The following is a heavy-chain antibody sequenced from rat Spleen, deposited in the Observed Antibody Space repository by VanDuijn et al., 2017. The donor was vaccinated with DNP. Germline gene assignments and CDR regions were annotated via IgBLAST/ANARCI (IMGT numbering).Heavy chain of an antibody. J-gene: IGHJ2*01. D-gene: IGHD5-1*01. V-gene: IGHV3-3*01. CDR2: INGAGNT. CDR3: AVQRGVFDC. Sequence: EVQLQESGPGLVKPSQSLSLTCSVTGYSITSNFKWTWIRKFPGNKLEWMGYINGAGNTNYNPSLKSRISITRDTSKNQFFLQVNSVTTEESATYYCAVQRGVFDCWGQGVFVTVSS. CDR1: GYSITSNFK.